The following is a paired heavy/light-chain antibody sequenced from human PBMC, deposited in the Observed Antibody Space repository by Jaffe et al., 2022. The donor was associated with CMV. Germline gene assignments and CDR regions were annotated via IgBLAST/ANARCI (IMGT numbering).Light chain of an antibody. CDR3: QAWDSGTVV. CDR2: LDD. J-gene: IGLJ2*01. V-gene: IGLV3-1*01. CDR1: KLGDKY. Sequence: SYELTQPPSVSVSPGQTASITCSGDKLGDKYAHWYQQKPGQSPVLVIHLDDKRPSGIPERFSGSNSGNTATLTISGTQAMDEADYYCQAWDSGTVVFGGGTKLTVL.
Heavy chain of an antibody. CDR1: GYTFSNYY. D-gene: IGHD2-15*01. Sequence: QVQLVQSGAEVKKPGASVKVSCKSSGYTFSNYYIHWVRQAPGQGLEWMGIIDPGSGSTTYAQKFQGRITMTRDTPTSSVYMELSSLRSEDRALYYCGRGQHSATSLSGATNIHLGYWGQGTLVTVSS. CDR2: IDPGSGST. J-gene: IGHJ4*02. V-gene: IGHV1-46*01. CDR3: GRGQHSATSLSGATNIHLGY.